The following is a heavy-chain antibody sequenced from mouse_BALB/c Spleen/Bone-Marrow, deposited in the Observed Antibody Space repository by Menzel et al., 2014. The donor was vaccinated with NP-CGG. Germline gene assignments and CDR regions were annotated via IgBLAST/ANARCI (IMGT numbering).Heavy chain of an antibody. CDR1: GYTFTSYW. V-gene: IGHV1-5*01. CDR3: TTLARNYFDY. Sequence: EVQLQESGTVLARPGASVKMSCKASGYTFTSYWMHWVKQRPGQGLEWIGTIYPGNSDTSYNQKFKGKAKLTAVTSTSTAYMELSSLTNEDPAVYYCTTLARNYFDYWGRGTTLTVSS. CDR2: IYPGNSDT. J-gene: IGHJ2*01.